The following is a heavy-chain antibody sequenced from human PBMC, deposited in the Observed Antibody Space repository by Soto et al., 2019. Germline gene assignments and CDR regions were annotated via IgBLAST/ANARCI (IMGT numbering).Heavy chain of an antibody. V-gene: IGHV4-34*01. CDR3: AADRTYCGGDCYVD. D-gene: IGHD2-21*02. CDR2: INHSGST. J-gene: IGHJ4*02. Sequence: PSETLSLTCAVYGGSFSGYYWTWIRQPPGTGLEWIGEINHSGSTNYNPSLKSRVTISVDTSKNQFSLKLTSVTAADTAVYYCAADRTYCGGDCYVDWGQGTLVTVSS. CDR1: GGSFSGYY.